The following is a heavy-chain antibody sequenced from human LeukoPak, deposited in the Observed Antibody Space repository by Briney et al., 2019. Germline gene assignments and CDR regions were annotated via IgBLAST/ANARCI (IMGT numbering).Heavy chain of an antibody. CDR3: ARAMGYCSGGSCYSTFYYYYDMDV. CDR1: GFTFSSYA. V-gene: IGHV3-30*04. J-gene: IGHJ6*02. CDR2: ISYDGSNK. Sequence: GRSLRLSCAASGFTFSSYAMHWVRQAPGKGLEWVAVISYDGSNKYYADSVKGRFTISRDNSKNTLYLQMNSLRAEDTAVYYCARAMGYCSGGSCYSTFYYYYDMDVWGQGTTVTVSS. D-gene: IGHD2-15*01.